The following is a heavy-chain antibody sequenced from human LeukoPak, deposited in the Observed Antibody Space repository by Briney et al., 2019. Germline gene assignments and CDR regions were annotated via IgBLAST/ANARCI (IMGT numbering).Heavy chain of an antibody. CDR3: AREDMIVVVMALDY. V-gene: IGHV3-30-3*01. J-gene: IGHJ4*02. CDR2: ISYDGSNK. D-gene: IGHD3-22*01. CDR1: GFTFSSYA. Sequence: PGGSLRLPCAASGFTFSSYAMHWVRQAPGKGLEWVAVISYDGSNKYYADSVKGRFTISRDNSKNTLYLQMNSLRAEDTAVYYCAREDMIVVVMALDYWGQGTLVTVSS.